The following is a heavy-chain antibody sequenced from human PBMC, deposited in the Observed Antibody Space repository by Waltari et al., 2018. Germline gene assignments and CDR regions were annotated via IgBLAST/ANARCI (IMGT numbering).Heavy chain of an antibody. J-gene: IGHJ2*01. Sequence: QVQLQESGPGLVKPSETLSLTCTVSGGSISSYYWSWIRQPPGKGLEWIGYIYYSGSTNYTPSLKSRVTISVDTSKNQFSLKLSSVTAADTAVYYCARVGAPWYFDLWGRGTLVTVSS. V-gene: IGHV4-59*01. CDR3: ARVGAPWYFDL. CDR1: GGSISSYY. CDR2: IYYSGST.